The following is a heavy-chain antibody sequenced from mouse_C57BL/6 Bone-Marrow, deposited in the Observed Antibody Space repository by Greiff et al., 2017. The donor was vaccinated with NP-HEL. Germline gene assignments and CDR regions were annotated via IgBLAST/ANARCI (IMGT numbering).Heavy chain of an antibody. V-gene: IGHV2-6*03. CDR3: ARASITTVVDYAMDY. CDR2: IWSDGST. CDR1: GFSFTSYG. J-gene: IGHJ4*01. Sequence: QVQLQQSGPGLVAPSQRLSITCTVSGFSFTSYGVHWVRQPPGKGLEWLVVIWSDGSTTYNSALKSRLSISKDNSKSQVFLKMNSLQTDDTAMYYCARASITTVVDYAMDYWGQGTSVTVSS. D-gene: IGHD1-1*01.